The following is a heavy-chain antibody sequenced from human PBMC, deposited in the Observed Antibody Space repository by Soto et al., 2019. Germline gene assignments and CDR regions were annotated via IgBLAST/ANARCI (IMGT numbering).Heavy chain of an antibody. CDR1: GGSIDSSDFY. CDR2: TYYRRNT. Sequence: QLQLQESGPGLVKPSETLSLTCSVSGGSIDSSDFYWVWARQPPGAGLEWIGRTYYRRNTSYSSSLASPATLSVDPSTNQFSLRLTSVTTADTPVCYCARHGHGTPIVDWGQGTLVTVSS. D-gene: IGHD1-26*01. V-gene: IGHV4-39*01. CDR3: ARHGHGTPIVD. J-gene: IGHJ4*02.